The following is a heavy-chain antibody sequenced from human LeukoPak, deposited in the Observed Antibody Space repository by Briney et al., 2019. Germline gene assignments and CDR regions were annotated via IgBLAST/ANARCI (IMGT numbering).Heavy chain of an antibody. CDR3: ARELCWWYFDL. D-gene: IGHD2-21*01. CDR2: IYYSGRT. J-gene: IGHJ2*01. CDR1: GGSLSSYY. V-gene: IGHV4-59*01. Sequence: SETLSLTCTVSGGSLSSYYWSWIRQPPGKGLVWRGYIYYSGRTNYNPSLKSRVTISVATSKNQFSLKLSSVTAADTAVYYCARELCWWYFDLWGRGDLVTVSS.